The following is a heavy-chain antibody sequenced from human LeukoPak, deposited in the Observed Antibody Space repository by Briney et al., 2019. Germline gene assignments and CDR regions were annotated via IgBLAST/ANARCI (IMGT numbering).Heavy chain of an antibody. D-gene: IGHD3-10*02. CDR1: GFTFSRYW. J-gene: IGHJ6*04. CDR3: AELGITMIGGV. CDR2: IKQDGSEK. V-gene: IGHV3-7*01. Sequence: GGSLRLSCAASGFTFSRYWMTWVRQAPGKGLEWVANIKQDGSEKDFVDSVKGRFTISRNNAKNSLYLQMNSLRAEDTAVYYCAELGITMIGGVWGKGTTVTISS.